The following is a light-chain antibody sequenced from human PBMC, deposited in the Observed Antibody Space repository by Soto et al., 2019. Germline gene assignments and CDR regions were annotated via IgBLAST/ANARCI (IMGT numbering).Light chain of an antibody. CDR1: SSDVGNYNY. Sequence: QSALTQPRSVSGSPGQSGTISCTGTSSDVGNYNYVSWYQQHPGKAPKLMIYDVSKRPSGVPDRFSGSKSGNTASLTISGLQAEDEADYYCCSYAGSYTFYVFGTGTKVTVL. V-gene: IGLV2-11*01. CDR3: CSYAGSYTFYV. CDR2: DVS. J-gene: IGLJ1*01.